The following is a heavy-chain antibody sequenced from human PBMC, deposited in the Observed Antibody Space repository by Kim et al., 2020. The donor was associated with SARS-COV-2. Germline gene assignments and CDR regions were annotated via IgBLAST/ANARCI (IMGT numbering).Heavy chain of an antibody. Sequence: GGNTYYAHSVKCRFTIPRDNSKHTVGLQMGSLRDGDAAVYYCARSGSPDYWGPGTLVTVSS. V-gene: IGHV3-23*01. CDR2: GGNT. J-gene: IGHJ4*02. D-gene: IGHD3-3*01. CDR3: ARSGSPDY.